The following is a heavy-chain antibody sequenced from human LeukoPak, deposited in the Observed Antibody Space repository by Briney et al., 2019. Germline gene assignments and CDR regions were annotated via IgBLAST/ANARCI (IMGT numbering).Heavy chain of an antibody. Sequence: ASVTVSCKASGYAFTSYAMHWVRQAPGQRLEWMGWINAGNGNTKYSQKFQGRVTITRDTSASTAYMELSSLRSEDTAVYYCARDYYDFWSGPQQFDYWGQGTLVTVSS. V-gene: IGHV1-3*01. J-gene: IGHJ4*02. D-gene: IGHD3-3*01. CDR2: INAGNGNT. CDR3: ARDYYDFWSGPQQFDY. CDR1: GYAFTSYA.